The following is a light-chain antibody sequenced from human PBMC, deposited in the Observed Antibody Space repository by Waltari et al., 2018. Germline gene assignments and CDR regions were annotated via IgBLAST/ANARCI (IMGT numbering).Light chain of an antibody. CDR3: CSYAGGSYV. Sequence: QSALPQPRSVSGSPGQSVTISCTGTRSDIGGYDYVSWYPQHPGKAPKLFIYDVTKRPSGVPDRFSGSRSGTTASLTISGLQPEDEADYYCCSYAGGSYVFGTGTKVTVL. CDR2: DVT. CDR1: RSDIGGYDY. V-gene: IGLV2-11*01. J-gene: IGLJ1*01.